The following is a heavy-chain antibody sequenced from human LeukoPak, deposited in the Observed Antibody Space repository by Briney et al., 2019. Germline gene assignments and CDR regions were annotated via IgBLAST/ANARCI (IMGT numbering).Heavy chain of an antibody. V-gene: IGHV1-8*02. CDR2: SNPNSGST. CDR3: ARLVGCGSTNCYSPDNWFDP. D-gene: IGHD2-2*01. Sequence: ASVKVSYKASGYPFTSYDINWVRQATGHGLEWMGWSNPNSGSTDSAQKFQGRVTMTANTSISTAYMELNNLRSEDTAVYYCARLVGCGSTNCYSPDNWFDPWGQGTLVTVSS. CDR1: GYPFTSYD. J-gene: IGHJ5*02.